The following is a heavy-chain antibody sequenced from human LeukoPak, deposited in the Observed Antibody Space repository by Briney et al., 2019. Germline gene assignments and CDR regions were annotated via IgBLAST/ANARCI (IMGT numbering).Heavy chain of an antibody. J-gene: IGHJ4*02. Sequence: GGSLRLSCAASGLTFSSYGRHWVRQAPGKGLEWVAFIRYDGSNKYYADSVKGRFTISRDNSKNTLYLQMNSLRVEDTAVYYCATLPYYYDSSGSYYFDYWGQGTLVTVSS. D-gene: IGHD3-22*01. CDR2: IRYDGSNK. CDR3: ATLPYYYDSSGSYYFDY. V-gene: IGHV3-30*02. CDR1: GLTFSSYG.